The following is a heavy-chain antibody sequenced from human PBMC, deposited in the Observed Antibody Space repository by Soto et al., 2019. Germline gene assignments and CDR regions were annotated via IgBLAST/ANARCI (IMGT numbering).Heavy chain of an antibody. J-gene: IGHJ5*02. D-gene: IGHD6-19*01. CDR2: ISYDGSNK. CDR3: ARDSSSGWYWFDP. Sequence: QVQLVESGGGVVQPGRSLRLSCAASGFTFSSYAMHWVRQAPGKGLEWVAGISYDGSNKYYADSVQGRFSISRDNSKNTLYLQMNSLRPEDTAVYYCARDSSSGWYWFDPWGEGTLVTVSS. CDR1: GFTFSSYA. V-gene: IGHV3-30-3*01.